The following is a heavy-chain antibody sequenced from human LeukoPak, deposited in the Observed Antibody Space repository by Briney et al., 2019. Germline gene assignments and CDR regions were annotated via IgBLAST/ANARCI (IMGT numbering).Heavy chain of an antibody. Sequence: SETLSLTCAVYGGSFSGYDGSYSGYYWTWIRQSPGKGLEWIGEISHSGSTSYRPSLKSRVTISVDTSKNQFSLKLSSVTAADTAVYYCARHEGMVAASFDSWGQGTQVTVSS. CDR3: ARHEGMVAASFDS. V-gene: IGHV4-34*01. CDR2: ISHSGST. D-gene: IGHD2-15*01. J-gene: IGHJ4*02. CDR1: GGSFSGYDGSYSGYY.